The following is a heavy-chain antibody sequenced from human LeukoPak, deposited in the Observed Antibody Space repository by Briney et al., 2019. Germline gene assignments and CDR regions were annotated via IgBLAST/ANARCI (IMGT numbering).Heavy chain of an antibody. V-gene: IGHV1-69*13. D-gene: IGHD6-6*01. CDR1: GGTFSSYA. CDR2: IITIFGTA. CDR3: ARGITARYFDY. J-gene: IGHJ4*02. Sequence: SVKVSCKASGGTFSSYAISWVRQAPGQGLDWMGGIITIFGTANYAQKFQGRVTTTADESTSTAYMELSSLRSEETAVYYCARGITARYFDYWGQGTLVTVSS.